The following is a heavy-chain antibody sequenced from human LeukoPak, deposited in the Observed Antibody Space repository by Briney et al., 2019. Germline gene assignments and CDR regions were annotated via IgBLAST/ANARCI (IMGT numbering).Heavy chain of an antibody. D-gene: IGHD3-3*01. CDR1: GGSISGGGYY. CDR3: ARRGFWSGYPWFDP. J-gene: IGHJ5*02. V-gene: IGHV4-39*01. Sequence: SETLSLTCTVSGGSISGGGYYWGWIRQPPGKGLEWIGSIYYSGSTYYNPSLKSRVTISVDTSKNQFSLKLSSVTAADTAVYYCARRGFWSGYPWFDPWGQGTLVTVSS. CDR2: IYYSGST.